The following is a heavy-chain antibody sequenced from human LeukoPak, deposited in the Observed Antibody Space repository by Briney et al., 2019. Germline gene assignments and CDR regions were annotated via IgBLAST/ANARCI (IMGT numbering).Heavy chain of an antibody. V-gene: IGHV4-59*08. D-gene: IGHD1-26*01. CDR2: IYNSGST. J-gene: IGHJ6*03. CDR3: ARRGSYYYYYYMDV. Sequence: PSETLSFTCTVSSGSISSNYWSWIRQPPRKGLEWIGYIYNSGSTNYNPSLKSRVTISVDTSKNQFSLKLSSVTAADTAVYYCARRGSYYYYYYMDVWGKGTTVTVSS. CDR1: SGSISSNY.